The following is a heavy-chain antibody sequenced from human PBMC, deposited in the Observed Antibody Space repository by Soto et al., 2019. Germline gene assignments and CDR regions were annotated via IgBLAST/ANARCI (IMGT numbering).Heavy chain of an antibody. V-gene: IGHV1-18*01. CDR2: ISAYNGNT. J-gene: IGHJ4*02. Sequence: ASVKVSCKASGYTFTSYGISWVRQAPGQGLEWMGWISAYNGNTNYAQKLQGRVTMTTDTSTSTAYMELRSLRSDDTAVYYCARMKNTIFGVVISLDYWGQGTLVTVSS. CDR3: ARMKNTIFGVVISLDY. CDR1: GYTFTSYG. D-gene: IGHD3-3*01.